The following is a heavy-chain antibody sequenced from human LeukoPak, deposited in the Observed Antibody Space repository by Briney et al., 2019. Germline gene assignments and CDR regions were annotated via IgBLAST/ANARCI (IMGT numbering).Heavy chain of an antibody. Sequence: RGSLRLSCAASGFTVSSNYMSWVRQAPGKGLEWVSVIYSGGSTYYADSVKGRFTISRDNSKNTLYLQMNSLRAEDTAVYYCARDLGSGWYYFDYWGQGTLVTVSS. CDR2: IYSGGST. J-gene: IGHJ4*02. D-gene: IGHD6-19*01. CDR1: GFTVSSNY. CDR3: ARDLGSGWYYFDY. V-gene: IGHV3-53*01.